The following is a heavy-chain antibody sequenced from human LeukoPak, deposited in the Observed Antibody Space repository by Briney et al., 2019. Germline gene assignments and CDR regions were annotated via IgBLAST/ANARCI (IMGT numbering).Heavy chain of an antibody. V-gene: IGHV1-46*01. Sequence: GASVKVSCKASGYTFTSYYMHWVRQAPGQGLEWMGIINPSGGSTSYAQKFQGRVIMTRDTSTSTVYMELSSLRSEDTAVYYCARSDTYYYDSSPPYYFDYWGQGTLVAVSS. CDR3: ARSDTYYYDSSPPYYFDY. D-gene: IGHD3-22*01. J-gene: IGHJ4*02. CDR2: INPSGGST. CDR1: GYTFTSYY.